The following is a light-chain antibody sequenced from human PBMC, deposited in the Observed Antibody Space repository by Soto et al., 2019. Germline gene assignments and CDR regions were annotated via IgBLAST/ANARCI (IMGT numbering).Light chain of an antibody. Sequence: PGERATLSCRASQSVRSNYLAWYQQKPGQAPRLLIYNSSTRATGIPDRFSGSGSGTDFTLTISRLEPEDFALYYCQQYRDSPQTFGQGTQVEIK. V-gene: IGKV3-20*01. CDR2: NSS. J-gene: IGKJ1*01. CDR1: QSVRSNY. CDR3: QQYRDSPQT.